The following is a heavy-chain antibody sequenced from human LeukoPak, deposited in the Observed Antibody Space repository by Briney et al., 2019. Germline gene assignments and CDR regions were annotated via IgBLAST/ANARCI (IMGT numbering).Heavy chain of an antibody. D-gene: IGHD7-27*01. V-gene: IGHV4-39*07. CDR3: ARGGTGDLTS. CDR1: GGSISSSSYY. Sequence: SETLSLTCTVSGGSISSSSYYWGWIRQPPGKGLEWIGSIYHSGSTYYNPSLKSRVTISVDTSKNQFSLKLSSVTAADTAVYYCARGGTGDLTSWGQGTLVTVSS. CDR2: IYHSGST. J-gene: IGHJ5*02.